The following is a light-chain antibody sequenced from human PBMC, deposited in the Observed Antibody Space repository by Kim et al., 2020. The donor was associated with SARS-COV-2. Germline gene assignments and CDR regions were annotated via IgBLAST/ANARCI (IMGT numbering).Light chain of an antibody. Sequence: SPGERAALSCRASQSVSSSYLAWYQQKPGQAPRLLIYGASSRATGIPDRFSGSESGSDFTLTISRLEPEDFAVYYCQQYGSSPRTFGQGTTVDIK. CDR1: QSVSSSY. CDR2: GAS. CDR3: QQYGSSPRT. J-gene: IGKJ1*01. V-gene: IGKV3-20*01.